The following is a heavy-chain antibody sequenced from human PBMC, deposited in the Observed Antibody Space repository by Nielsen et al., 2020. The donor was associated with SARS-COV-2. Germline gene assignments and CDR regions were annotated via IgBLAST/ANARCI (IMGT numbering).Heavy chain of an antibody. CDR2: VYPDDSDT. J-gene: IGHJ5*02. CDR3: ARRSIGDTNWLDP. V-gene: IGHV5-51*01. CDR1: GYSFSTYW. D-gene: IGHD3-16*01. Sequence: KVFCKGSGYSFSTYWIVWVRQMPGKGLEWMGMVYPDDSDTRYSPSFQGQVTISVDKSIRTAFLQWNSLKASDTAMYYCARRSIGDTNWLDPWGQGTLVTVSS.